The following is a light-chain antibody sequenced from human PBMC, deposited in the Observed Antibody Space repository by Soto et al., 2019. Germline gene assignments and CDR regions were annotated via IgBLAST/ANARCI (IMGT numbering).Light chain of an antibody. V-gene: IGKV3-15*01. CDR1: QSVSDD. CDR3: HQYNNWPQT. J-gene: IGKJ4*01. CDR2: GAS. Sequence: IVLTQSPAALSVSPGERVSLSCRASQSVSDDLVWYQQKPGKAPRLVIHGASTRATDFPARFSGSGSGTEFTLTISSLQSEDFGVYFCHQYNNWPQTFGGGTKVEIK.